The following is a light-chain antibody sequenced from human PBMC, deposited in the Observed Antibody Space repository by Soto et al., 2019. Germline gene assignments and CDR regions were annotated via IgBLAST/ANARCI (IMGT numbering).Light chain of an antibody. V-gene: IGKV1-5*01. Sequence: DIQMTQSPFTMSAYGKDRVTMTGLACQSISSWLAWYQQKPGKAPKLLIYDASSLESGVPSRFSGSGSGTEFTLTISSLQPDDFATYYCQQYNSYSWTFGQGTKVDIK. J-gene: IGKJ1*01. CDR1: QSISSW. CDR3: QQYNSYSWT. CDR2: DAS.